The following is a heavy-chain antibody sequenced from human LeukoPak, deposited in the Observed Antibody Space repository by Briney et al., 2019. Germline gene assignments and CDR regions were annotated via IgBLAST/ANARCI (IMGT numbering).Heavy chain of an antibody. V-gene: IGHV1-2*02. J-gene: IGHJ4*02. CDR2: INPNSGGT. D-gene: IGHD3-9*01. Sequence: ASVKVSCKASGYTFTGYYMHWVRQAPGQGLEWMGWINPNSGGTNYAQKFQGRVTMARDTSISTAYMELSRLRSDDTAVYYCAREGRYYDILTGYYTVVDYWGQGTLVTVSS. CDR1: GYTFTGYY. CDR3: AREGRYYDILTGYYTVVDY.